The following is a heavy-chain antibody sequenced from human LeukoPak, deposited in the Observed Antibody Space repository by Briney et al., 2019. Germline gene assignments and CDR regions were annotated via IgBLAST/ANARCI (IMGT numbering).Heavy chain of an antibody. Sequence: ASVKVSCKVSGYTLTELSMHWVRQAPGKGLEWMGGFDPEDGETIYAQKFQGRVTMTEDTSTDTAYMELSSLRSEDTAVYYCATDHPLVVRGVTFDYWGQGTLVIVSS. CDR2: FDPEDGET. J-gene: IGHJ4*02. CDR3: ATDHPLVVRGVTFDY. CDR1: GYTLTELS. V-gene: IGHV1-24*01. D-gene: IGHD3-10*01.